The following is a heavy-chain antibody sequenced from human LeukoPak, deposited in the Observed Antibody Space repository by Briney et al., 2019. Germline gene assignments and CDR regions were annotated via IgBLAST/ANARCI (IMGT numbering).Heavy chain of an antibody. Sequence: PGGSLRLSCAASGFTVSSNYMSWVRQAPGKGLEWVSIIYRGGSTYYADSVKGRFTISRDNTKNTLYLQMNSLRAEGTAVYYCARVVAAIPYYYYGADVWGQGTTVTVSS. V-gene: IGHV3-53*01. J-gene: IGHJ6*02. CDR2: IYRGGST. CDR1: GFTVSSNY. CDR3: ARVVAAIPYYYYGADV. D-gene: IGHD2-15*01.